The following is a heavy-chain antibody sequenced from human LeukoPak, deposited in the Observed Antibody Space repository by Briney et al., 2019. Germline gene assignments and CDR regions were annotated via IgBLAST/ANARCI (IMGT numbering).Heavy chain of an antibody. CDR3: ARVGTDNYDFWSGYLYYFDY. V-gene: IGHV3-11*04. CDR1: GFTFSDYY. Sequence: GGSLRLSCAASGFTFSDYYMSWIRQAPGKGLEWVSYISSSGSTIHYAASVKGRFTISRDNAKNSLYLQMNSLRAEDTAVYYCARVGTDNYDFWSGYLYYFDYWGQGTLVTVSS. CDR2: ISSSGSTI. D-gene: IGHD3-3*01. J-gene: IGHJ4*02.